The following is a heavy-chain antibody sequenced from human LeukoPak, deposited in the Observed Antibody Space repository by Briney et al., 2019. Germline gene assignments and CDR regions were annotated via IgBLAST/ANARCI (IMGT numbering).Heavy chain of an antibody. CDR3: ASPSIAASVYYYYYMDV. CDR2: INPNSGGT. Sequence: GALVKVSCKASGYTFTGYYMHWVRQAPGQGLEWMGWINPNSGGTNYAQKFQGRVTMTRDTSISTAYMELSRLRSDDMAVYYCASPSIAASVYYYYYMDVWGKGTTVTVSS. CDR1: GYTFTGYY. J-gene: IGHJ6*03. D-gene: IGHD6-6*01. V-gene: IGHV1-2*02.